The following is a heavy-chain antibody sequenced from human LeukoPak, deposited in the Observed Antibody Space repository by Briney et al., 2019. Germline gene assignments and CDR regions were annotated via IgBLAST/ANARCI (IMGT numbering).Heavy chain of an antibody. CDR3: ARTGYSSSWYLGEGWFDP. CDR1: GYTFTGYY. CDR2: INPNSGGT. J-gene: IGHJ5*02. D-gene: IGHD6-13*01. Sequence: ASVKVSCKASGYTFTGYYMHWVRQAPGQGLEWMGWINPNSGGTNYAQKFQGRVTMTRDTSISTAYMELSRLRSDDTAVYYCARTGYSSSWYLGEGWFDPWGQGTLVTVSS. V-gene: IGHV1-2*02.